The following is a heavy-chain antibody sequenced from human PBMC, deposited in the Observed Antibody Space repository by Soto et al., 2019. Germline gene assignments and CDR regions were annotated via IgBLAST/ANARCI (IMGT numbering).Heavy chain of an antibody. CDR3: ARVTTFYDVLTSSYALNYFDY. D-gene: IGHD3-9*01. CDR1: GFSVTSDY. CDR2: IYAGGNT. J-gene: IGHJ4*02. V-gene: IGHV3-53*01. Sequence: VGSLRLSCTASGFSVTSDYMTWVRQAPGKGLECVSVIYAGGNTYYGASVKGRFTISSDNSKNTLYLQMNNLRAEDTAVYYCARVTTFYDVLTSSYALNYFDYWGQGTRVTVS.